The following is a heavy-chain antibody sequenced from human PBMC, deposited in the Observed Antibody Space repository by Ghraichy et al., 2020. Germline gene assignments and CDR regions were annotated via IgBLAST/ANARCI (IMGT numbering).Heavy chain of an antibody. CDR3: ATTPSYRYSGSYYCK. D-gene: IGHD1-26*01. CDR1: GYTLTKLS. Sequence: ASVKVSCKVSGYTLTKLSMHWVRQAPGKGLEWMGGFDPEDGETIYAQKFQGRVTMTEDTSTDTSYMELSSLRSEDTAVYYCATTPSYRYSGSYYCKWGQGNLVTVSS. V-gene: IGHV1-24*01. J-gene: IGHJ4*02. CDR2: FDPEDGET.